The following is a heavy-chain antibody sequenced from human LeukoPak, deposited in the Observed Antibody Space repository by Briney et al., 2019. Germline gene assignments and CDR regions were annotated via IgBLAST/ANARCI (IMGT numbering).Heavy chain of an antibody. CDR1: GFTFSSYG. CDR2: ISYDGSNK. D-gene: IGHD3-10*01. V-gene: IGHV3-30*18. J-gene: IGHJ5*02. Sequence: GGSLRLSCAASGFTFSSYGMHWVRQAPGKGLEWVAVISYDGSNKYYADSVKGRFTISRDNSKNTLYLQMNSLRAEDTAVYYCAKMGLYYYGSGFENWFDPWGQGTLVTVSS. CDR3: AKMGLYYYGSGFENWFDP.